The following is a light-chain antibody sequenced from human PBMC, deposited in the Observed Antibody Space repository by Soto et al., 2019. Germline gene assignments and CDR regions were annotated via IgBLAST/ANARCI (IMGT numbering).Light chain of an antibody. J-gene: IGLJ2*01. V-gene: IGLV2-14*01. Sequence: QSVLTQPASVSGSPGQSITISCTGTSSDVGGYNCVSWYQQHPGKAPKLMIYDVSNRPSGVSNRFSGSKSGNTASLTISGLQAEDEADYYCSSYTSSSTLMVFGGGTKVTV. CDR2: DVS. CDR1: SSDVGGYNC. CDR3: SSYTSSSTLMV.